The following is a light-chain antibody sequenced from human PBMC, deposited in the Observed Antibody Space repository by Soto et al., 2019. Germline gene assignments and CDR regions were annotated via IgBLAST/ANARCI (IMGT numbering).Light chain of an antibody. CDR2: GAS. V-gene: IGKV3-20*01. Sequence: ENVLTQFPGTLSLSPGETATLSCWASESVSSSYLAWYQQRPGQPPRLLIYGASSRATGIPDRFSGSGSGTDFTLTISRLEPEDFAMYYCRQYSASPRTFGQGTRLEIK. J-gene: IGKJ2*01. CDR3: RQYSASPRT. CDR1: ESVSSSY.